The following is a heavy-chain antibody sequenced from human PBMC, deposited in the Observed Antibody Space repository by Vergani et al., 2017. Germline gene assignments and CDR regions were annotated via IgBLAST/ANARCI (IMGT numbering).Heavy chain of an antibody. Sequence: EVQLVESGGGLVQPGGSLRLSCAASGFTFSSYSMNWVRQAPGKGLEWVSYISSSSSTIYYADSVKGRFTISRDNAKNSLYLQMNSLRAEDTAVYYCASQTLIQPPDDAFDIWGQGTMVTVSS. CDR3: ASQTLIQPPDDAFDI. CDR2: ISSSSSTI. D-gene: IGHD1-14*01. J-gene: IGHJ3*02. V-gene: IGHV3-48*01. CDR1: GFTFSSYS.